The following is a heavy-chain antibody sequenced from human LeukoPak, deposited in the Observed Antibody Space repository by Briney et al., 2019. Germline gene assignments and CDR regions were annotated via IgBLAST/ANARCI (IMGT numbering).Heavy chain of an antibody. Sequence: GRSLRLSCVASGFTFSSYGMHWVRQAPGKGLEWLAVISLDGSLQFYADSVQGRFIISRDNSKNTLYLQMNSLRPEDTAVYYCAKCPILRGFDYYFDNWGQGTLVTVSS. J-gene: IGHJ4*02. CDR2: ISLDGSLQ. D-gene: IGHD5-12*01. CDR3: AKCPILRGFDYYFDN. CDR1: GFTFSSYG. V-gene: IGHV3-30*18.